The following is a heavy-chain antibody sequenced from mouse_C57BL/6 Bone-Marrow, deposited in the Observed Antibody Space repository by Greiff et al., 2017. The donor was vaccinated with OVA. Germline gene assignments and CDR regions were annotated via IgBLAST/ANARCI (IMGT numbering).Heavy chain of an antibody. D-gene: IGHD1-1*01. CDR1: GYTFTSYW. CDR3: ARGDGSSYYWYFDV. Sequence: VKLQQPGAELVRPGSSVKLSCKASGYTFTSYWMHWVKQRPIQGLEWIGNIDPSDSETHYNQKFKDKATLTVDKSSSTAYMQLSSLTSEDSAVYYCARGDGSSYYWYFDVWGTGTTVTVSS. V-gene: IGHV1-52*01. J-gene: IGHJ1*03. CDR2: IDPSDSET.